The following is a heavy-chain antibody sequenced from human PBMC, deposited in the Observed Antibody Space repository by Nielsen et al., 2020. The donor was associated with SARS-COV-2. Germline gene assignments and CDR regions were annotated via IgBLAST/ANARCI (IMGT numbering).Heavy chain of an antibody. CDR1: GFTFDDYA. J-gene: IGHJ5*02. CDR2: ISWNSGSI. D-gene: IGHD3-10*01. Sequence: SLKISCAASGFTFDDYAMHWVRQAPGKGLEWVSGISWNSGSIGYADSVKGRFTISRDNAKNSLYLQMNSLRAEDTALYYCAKDTSQNYYGSGSYHNWFDPWGQGTLVTVSS. V-gene: IGHV3-9*01. CDR3: AKDTSQNYYGSGSYHNWFDP.